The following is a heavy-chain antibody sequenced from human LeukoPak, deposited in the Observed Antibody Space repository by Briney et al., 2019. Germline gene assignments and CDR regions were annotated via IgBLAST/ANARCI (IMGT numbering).Heavy chain of an antibody. D-gene: IGHD6-6*01. CDR3: ASQLGYSDF. V-gene: IGHV4-61*02. J-gene: IGHJ4*02. CDR2: IFTSGST. CDR1: GASISSGSYY. Sequence: SQTLSLTCAVSGASISSGSYYWTWLRQPAGKGLEWIGRIFTSGSTNYNPSLKSRVTISVDRSKNQFSLKLSSVTAADTAVYYCASQLGYSDFWGQGTLVTVSS.